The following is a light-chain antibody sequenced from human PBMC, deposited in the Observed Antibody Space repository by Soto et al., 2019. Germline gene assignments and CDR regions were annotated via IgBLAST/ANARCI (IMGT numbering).Light chain of an antibody. J-gene: IGLJ1*01. CDR1: SSDVGGYNY. CDR3: SSYTSSSTLLYV. Sequence: QSVLTQPASVSGSPGRSIPISCTGTSSDVGGYNYVSWYQQPPGKAPKLMIYDVSNRPSGVSNRFSGSKSGNTASLTISGLQAEDEADYYCSSYTSSSTLLYVFGTGTKVTVL. V-gene: IGLV2-14*01. CDR2: DVS.